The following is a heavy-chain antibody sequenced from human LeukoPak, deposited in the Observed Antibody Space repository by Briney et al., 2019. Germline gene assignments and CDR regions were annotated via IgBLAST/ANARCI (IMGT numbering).Heavy chain of an antibody. CDR3: ARDKEADYGSGSFDY. CDR2: ISSSGSTI. J-gene: IGHJ4*02. V-gene: IGHV3-11*04. CDR1: GFTFSDYY. D-gene: IGHD3-10*01. Sequence: GGSLRLSCAASGFTFSDYYMSWIRQAPGKGLEWVSYISSSGSTIYYADSVKGRFTISRDNAKNSLYLQMNSLEAEDTAVYHCARDKEADYGSGSFDYWGQGTLVTVSS.